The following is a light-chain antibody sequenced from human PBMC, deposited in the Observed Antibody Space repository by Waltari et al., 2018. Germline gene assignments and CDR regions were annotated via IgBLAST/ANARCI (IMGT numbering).Light chain of an antibody. V-gene: IGLV1-47*01. CDR1: SSTNGSNH. CDR3: AAWDDSLSGHWV. Sequence: QSVLTQPPSASGTPGQRVTIACSGRSSTNGSNHLYWYQQLPGTHPKLLISRNNQRTAGGPDRFSGSESGTSASRAISGLGSEEEDDYYCAAWDDSLSGHWVVGGGTKLTVL. J-gene: IGLJ3*02. CDR2: RNN.